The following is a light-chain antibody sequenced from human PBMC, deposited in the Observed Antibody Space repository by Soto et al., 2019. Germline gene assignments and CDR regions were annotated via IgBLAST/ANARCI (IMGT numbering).Light chain of an antibody. V-gene: IGKV1-17*01. CDR2: AAY. Sequence: DIQMTQSPSSLSASVGDRVTITCRTSQGIRNDVGWYQQKPGKAPKRLIYAAYSLEGGVQSRFGGSGSETEFTLTLSSLQPEDFAIYYCLKHNTCTFTFGPGTKLDIK. J-gene: IGKJ2*01. CDR1: QGIRND. CDR3: LKHNTCTFT.